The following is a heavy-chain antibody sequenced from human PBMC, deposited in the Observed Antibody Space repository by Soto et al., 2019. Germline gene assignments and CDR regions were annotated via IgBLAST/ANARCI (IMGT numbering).Heavy chain of an antibody. D-gene: IGHD6-19*01. CDR3: ARDGVEAGLYLDN. CDR1: GFTFRSYW. V-gene: IGHV3-7*01. CDR2: INQDGSEK. Sequence: GPLRLSCAASGFTFRSYWMSWVRQAPGKGLEWVANINQDGSEKYYVDSVKGRFTISRDNAKNSLYLQVNSLRAEDTAVYYCARDGVEAGLYLDNWGQGTLVTVSS. J-gene: IGHJ4*02.